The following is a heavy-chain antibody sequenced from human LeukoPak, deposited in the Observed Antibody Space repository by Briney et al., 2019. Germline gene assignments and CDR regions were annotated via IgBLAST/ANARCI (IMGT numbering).Heavy chain of an antibody. CDR1: GGTFSSYA. J-gene: IGHJ6*03. CDR3: AGSYSSSWSSYYYYYYMDV. Sequence: GSSVKVSCKASGGTFSSYAISWVRQAPGQGLEWMGRIIPIFGTANYAQMFQGRVTITTDESTGTAYMELSSLRSEDTAVYYCAGSYSSSWSSYYYYYYMDVWGKGTTVTVSS. V-gene: IGHV1-69*05. CDR2: IIPIFGTA. D-gene: IGHD6-13*01.